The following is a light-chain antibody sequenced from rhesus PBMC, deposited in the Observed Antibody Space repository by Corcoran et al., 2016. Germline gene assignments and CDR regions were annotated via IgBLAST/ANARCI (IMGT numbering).Light chain of an antibody. J-gene: IGKJ1*01. Sequence: DIQMTQSPSSLSASVGDKVTITCQASQSISSWLAWYQQKPGKAPKPLLHKASSLESGVPSRFSGRGSGTAFTLTSSRLQPEDFATYYWQQYNSAPWTFGQGTKVEI. CDR1: QSISSW. V-gene: IGKV1-16*01. CDR2: KAS. CDR3: QQYNSAPWT.